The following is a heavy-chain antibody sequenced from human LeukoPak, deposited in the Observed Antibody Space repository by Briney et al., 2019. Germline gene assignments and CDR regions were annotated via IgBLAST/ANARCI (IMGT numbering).Heavy chain of an antibody. V-gene: IGHV4-59*01. CDR2: IYYSGST. D-gene: IGHD3-22*01. CDR1: GGSISSYY. CDR3: ARWYYDSSGHRRDAFDI. J-gene: IGHJ3*02. Sequence: SETLSLTCTVSGGSISSYYWSWIRQPPRKGLEWIGYIYYSGSTNYNPSLKSRVTISVDTSKNQFSLKLSSVTAADTAVYYCARWYYDSSGHRRDAFDIWGQGTMVTVSS.